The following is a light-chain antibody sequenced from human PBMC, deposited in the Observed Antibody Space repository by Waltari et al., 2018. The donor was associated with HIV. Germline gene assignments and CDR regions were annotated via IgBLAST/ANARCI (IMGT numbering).Light chain of an antibody. V-gene: IGKV3-15*01. J-gene: IGKJ4*01. CDR1: QSVSSN. CDR2: GAS. Sequence: EIVMTQSPATLSVSPGERATLSCRASQSVSSNLAWYQQKPGQAPRLLIFGASTRATGIRAGFRGSGFGTEFTLTIGSLQSEDFAVYYCKKDNNWPHTFGGGTEVGFK. CDR3: KKDNNWPHT.